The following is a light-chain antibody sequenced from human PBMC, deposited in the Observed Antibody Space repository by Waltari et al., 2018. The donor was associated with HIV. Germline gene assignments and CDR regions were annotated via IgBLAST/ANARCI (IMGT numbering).Light chain of an antibody. CDR3: AAWDDSLSGLV. Sequence: QSVLTQPPSASGTPGQRVPIPCSGSSSNIGSNYGYWYQQLPGTAPKRLIYRNNQRPSGVPDRFSGSKSGTSASLAISGLRSEDEADYYCAAWDDSLSGLVFGGGTKVTVL. CDR1: SSNIGSNY. CDR2: RNN. J-gene: IGLJ3*02. V-gene: IGLV1-47*01.